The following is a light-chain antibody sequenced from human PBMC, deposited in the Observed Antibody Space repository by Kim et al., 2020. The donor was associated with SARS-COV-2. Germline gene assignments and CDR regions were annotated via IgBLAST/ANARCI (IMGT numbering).Light chain of an antibody. CDR2: GAS. Sequence: GTLSLSPGDRATLSCRASENLSASYFAWYQQKPGHAPTLVIYGASIRAAGIPDRFSGSGSGADFTLTITRVEPEDFAVYYCQSYETFGQGTKLEI. V-gene: IGKV3-20*01. CDR3: QSYET. CDR1: ENLSASY. J-gene: IGKJ2*01.